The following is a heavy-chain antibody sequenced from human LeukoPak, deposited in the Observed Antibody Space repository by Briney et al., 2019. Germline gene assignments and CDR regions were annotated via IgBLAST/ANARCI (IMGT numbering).Heavy chain of an antibody. J-gene: IGHJ4*02. CDR1: GFTFSGYS. D-gene: IGHD6-6*01. V-gene: IGHV3-21*01. CDR3: ARVTYSSSCNYFDY. Sequence: GGSLRLSCAASGFTFSGYSMNWVRQAPGKWLEWVSSISSSSSYIYYADSVKGRFTISRDNAKNSLYLQMNSLRAEDTAVYYCARVTYSSSCNYFDYWGQGTLVTVSS. CDR2: ISSSSSYI.